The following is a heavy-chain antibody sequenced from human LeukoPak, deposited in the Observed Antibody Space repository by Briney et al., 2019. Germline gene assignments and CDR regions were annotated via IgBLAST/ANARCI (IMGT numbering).Heavy chain of an antibody. CDR1: GFTFSSYN. D-gene: IGHD4-23*01. Sequence: GGSLRLSCVASGFTFSSYNMNWFRQAPGKGLEWVASISSSRSYIYYAGSVKGRFTISRDNAKNSTYLQMNSLRAEDTAVYYCARDLDYGGNLWGQGTLVTVSS. J-gene: IGHJ4*02. CDR2: ISSSRSYI. CDR3: ARDLDYGGNL. V-gene: IGHV3-21*01.